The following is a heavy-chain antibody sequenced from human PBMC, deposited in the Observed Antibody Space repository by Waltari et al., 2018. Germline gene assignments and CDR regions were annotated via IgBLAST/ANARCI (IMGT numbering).Heavy chain of an antibody. J-gene: IGHJ4*02. CDR1: GYSFTNDC. CDR2: SYPGNSDT. D-gene: IGHD4-17*01. CDR3: ARHQDMDGDYEDYFDY. V-gene: IGHV5-51*01. Sequence: EVQLVQSGAGVKKPGESLKISCKGSGYSFTNDCIDSVPRMPGKGLEGMGNSYPGNSDTRYSPSFQGQVAISADKSISTAYLQWSSLKASDTAMYYCARHQDMDGDYEDYFDYWGQGTLVTVSS.